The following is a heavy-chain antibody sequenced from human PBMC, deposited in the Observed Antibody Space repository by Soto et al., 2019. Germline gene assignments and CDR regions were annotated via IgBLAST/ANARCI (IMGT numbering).Heavy chain of an antibody. Sequence: GESLKISCKGSGYSFTSYWIGWVRQMPGKGLEWMGIIYPGDSDTRYSPSFQGQVTISADKSISTAYLQWSSLKASDTAMYYCARMTYDILTGYYSPLRYFDYWGQGTLVTSPQ. CDR1: GYSFTSYW. V-gene: IGHV5-51*01. CDR3: ARMTYDILTGYYSPLRYFDY. CDR2: IYPGDSDT. D-gene: IGHD3-9*01. J-gene: IGHJ4*02.